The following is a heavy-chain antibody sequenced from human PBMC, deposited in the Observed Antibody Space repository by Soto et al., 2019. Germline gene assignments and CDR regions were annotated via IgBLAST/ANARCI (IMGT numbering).Heavy chain of an antibody. CDR3: TTDPGDYEDF. CDR2: INGDGSST. D-gene: IGHD4-17*01. J-gene: IGHJ4*02. CDR1: GFTFSSDW. Sequence: EVQLVESGGGLVQPGGSLRLSCAASGFTFSSDWMHWVRQAPGKGLVWVSRINGDGSSTSYADSVKGRFTISRDNAKNTLFLQMNSLETEDTAVYYCTTDPGDYEDFWGRGTLVTVSS. V-gene: IGHV3-74*01.